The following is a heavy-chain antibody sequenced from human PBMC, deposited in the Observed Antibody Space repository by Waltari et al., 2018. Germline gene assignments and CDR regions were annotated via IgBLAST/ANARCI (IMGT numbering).Heavy chain of an antibody. J-gene: IGHJ4*02. CDR2: IWYDGSNK. CDR1: GFTFSSYG. D-gene: IGHD6-6*01. Sequence: QVQLVESGGGVVQPGRSLRLSCAASGFTFSSYGMHWVRQAPGKGVEWVAVIWYDGSNKYYADSVKGRFTISRDNSKNTLYLQMNSLRAEDTAMYYCAKEGRYSSSFDYWGQGTLVTVSS. CDR3: AKEGRYSSSFDY. V-gene: IGHV3-30*18.